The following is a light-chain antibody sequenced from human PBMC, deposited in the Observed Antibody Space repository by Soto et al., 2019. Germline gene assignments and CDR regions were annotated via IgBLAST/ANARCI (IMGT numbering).Light chain of an antibody. CDR3: QSYDNILSGWV. J-gene: IGLJ3*02. V-gene: IGLV1-40*01. CDR2: SNF. CDR1: SSNIGKDYD. Sequence: QSVLTQPPSVSGAPGQGVTISCTGSSSNIGKDYDVHWYKQLPGAAPKLLIYSNFNRPSGVPDRFSGSKSGSSASLVITGLQADDEADYYCQSYDNILSGWVFGGGTQLTVL.